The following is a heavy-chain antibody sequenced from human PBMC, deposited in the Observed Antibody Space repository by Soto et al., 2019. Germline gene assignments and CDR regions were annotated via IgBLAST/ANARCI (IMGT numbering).Heavy chain of an antibody. J-gene: IGHJ6*03. Sequence: GGSLRLSCTASGFTFGDYAMSWFRQAPGKGLGWVGFIRSKAYGGTTEYAASVKGRYTISRDDSKSTAYLQMNSLKTEDTAVYYCTRDHFGVVTGYYYYMDVWGKGNTVTVSS. CDR2: IRSKAYGGTT. CDR3: TRDHFGVVTGYYYYMDV. V-gene: IGHV3-49*03. D-gene: IGHD3-3*01. CDR1: GFTFGDYA.